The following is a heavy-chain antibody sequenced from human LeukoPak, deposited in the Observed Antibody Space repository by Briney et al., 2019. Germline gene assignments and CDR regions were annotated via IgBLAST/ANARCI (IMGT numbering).Heavy chain of an antibody. V-gene: IGHV1-69*06. D-gene: IGHD5-24*01. Sequence: AASVKVSCKASGGTFSSYAISWVRQAPGQGLEWMGGIIPIFGTANYAQKFQGRVTITADKSTSTAYMELSSLRSEDTAVYYCAGGWLQLRNFDYWGQGTLVTVSS. CDR3: AGGWLQLRNFDY. J-gene: IGHJ4*02. CDR1: GGTFSSYA. CDR2: IIPIFGTA.